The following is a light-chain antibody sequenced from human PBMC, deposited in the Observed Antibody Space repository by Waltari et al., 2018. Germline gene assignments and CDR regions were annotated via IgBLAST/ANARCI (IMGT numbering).Light chain of an antibody. J-gene: IGKJ4*01. CDR3: QQVNGYPLT. CDR1: QGITTY. CDR2: AAS. V-gene: IGKV1-9*01. Sequence: DIQLTQSPSFLSASVGDRVTITCRASQGITTYLVWYQQKPGKAPKVLIYAASTLQSGVPSRFSGSGSGTEFTLTITSLKPEDFATYYCQQVNGYPLTFGGGTKVEIK.